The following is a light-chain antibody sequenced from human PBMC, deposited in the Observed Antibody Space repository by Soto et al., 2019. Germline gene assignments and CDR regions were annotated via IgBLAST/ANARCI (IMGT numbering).Light chain of an antibody. J-gene: IGKJ2*01. CDR1: QTISSN. V-gene: IGKV3-15*01. CDR3: QQYHNWPPQYT. CDR2: GAS. Sequence: EIVMTQSPATLSVSPGERATLSCRASQTISSNLAWYQQKPGQSPRLLIHGASTRATGVPARFSGSGYGTDFTLNISSLQSEDFAVYYCQQYHNWPPQYTFGQGTKLQIK.